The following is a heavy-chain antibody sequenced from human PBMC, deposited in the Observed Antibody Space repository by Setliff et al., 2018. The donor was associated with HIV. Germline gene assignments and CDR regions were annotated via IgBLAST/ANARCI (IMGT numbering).Heavy chain of an antibody. CDR2: INPNSGVT. V-gene: IGHV1-2*02. D-gene: IGHD3-22*01. CDR3: ARESVISDAKIDF. J-gene: IGHJ2*01. CDR1: GYTFTDDY. Sequence: ASVKVSCKTSGYTFTDDYIHWVRQAPGHGLEWMGWINPNSGVTNYAQKFQGRVTMTRDASITTVYMELNRLTSDDAAIYYCARESVISDAKIDFWGRVTLVTVSS.